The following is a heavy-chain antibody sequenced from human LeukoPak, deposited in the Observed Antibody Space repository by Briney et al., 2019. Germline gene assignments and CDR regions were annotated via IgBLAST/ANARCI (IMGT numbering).Heavy chain of an antibody. Sequence: GGSLRLSCAASGFTFSSYGMSWVRQAPGKGLEWVSGISGSGGSTFYAGSVKGRFTISRDNSENTLYLQMNSLRAEDTAVYYCGKGGSSSWYDPFHWGQGTLVSVSS. D-gene: IGHD6-13*01. V-gene: IGHV3-23*01. CDR2: ISGSGGST. CDR1: GFTFSSYG. J-gene: IGHJ4*02. CDR3: GKGGSSSWYDPFH.